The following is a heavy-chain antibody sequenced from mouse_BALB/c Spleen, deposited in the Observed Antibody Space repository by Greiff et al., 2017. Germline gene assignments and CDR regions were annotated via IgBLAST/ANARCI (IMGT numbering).Heavy chain of an antibody. Sequence: VQLKQSGPGLVKPSQSLSLTCSVTGYSITSGYYWNWIRQFPGNKLEWMGYISYDGSNNYNPSLKNRISITRDTSKNQFFLKLNSVTTEDTATYYCARGGGNYGGFAYWGQGTLVTVSA. CDR1: GYSITSGYY. CDR2: ISYDGSN. D-gene: IGHD2-1*01. V-gene: IGHV3-6*02. CDR3: ARGGGNYGGFAY. J-gene: IGHJ3*01.